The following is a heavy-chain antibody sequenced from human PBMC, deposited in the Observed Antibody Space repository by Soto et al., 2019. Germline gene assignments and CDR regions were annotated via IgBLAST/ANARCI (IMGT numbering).Heavy chain of an antibody. CDR1: GYSFTSYW. Sequence: PGVSLKLSRTGSGYSFTSYWISWVRQMPGKGLEWMWRIDPSDSYTNYSPSFQGHVTISADKSISTAYLQWSSLKASDTAMYYCARRNILDYYHYGMDVWGQGTTVTVSS. J-gene: IGHJ6*02. CDR2: IDPSDSYT. CDR3: ARRNILDYYHYGMDV. V-gene: IGHV5-10-1*01. D-gene: IGHD3-9*01.